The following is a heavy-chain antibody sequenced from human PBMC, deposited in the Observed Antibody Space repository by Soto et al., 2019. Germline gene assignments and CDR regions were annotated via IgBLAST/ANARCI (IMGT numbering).Heavy chain of an antibody. CDR1: GGTFSSYA. V-gene: IGHV1-69*05. CDR3: ASLRVTYYYDSSGYHDAFDI. D-gene: IGHD3-22*01. Sequence: SVKVSCKASGGTFSSYAISWVRQAPGQGLEWMGGIIPIFGTASYAQKFQGRVTMTRDTSTSTVYMELSSLRSEDTAVYYCASLRVTYYYDSSGYHDAFDIWGQGTMVTVSS. CDR2: IIPIFGTA. J-gene: IGHJ3*02.